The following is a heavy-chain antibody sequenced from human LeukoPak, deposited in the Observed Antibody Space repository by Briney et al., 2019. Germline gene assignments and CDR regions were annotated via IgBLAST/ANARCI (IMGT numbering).Heavy chain of an antibody. Sequence: PGGSLRLSCAASGXTFNTYAMSWVRQAPGKGLEWVSSISSSSTYIYYADSVKGRFTISRDNAKNSLFLQMNSLRAEDTAVYYCAMDGLSGPGWGQGTLVTVSS. V-gene: IGHV3-21*01. CDR3: AMDGLSGPG. CDR2: ISSSSTYI. D-gene: IGHD5-12*01. CDR1: GXTFNTYA. J-gene: IGHJ1*01.